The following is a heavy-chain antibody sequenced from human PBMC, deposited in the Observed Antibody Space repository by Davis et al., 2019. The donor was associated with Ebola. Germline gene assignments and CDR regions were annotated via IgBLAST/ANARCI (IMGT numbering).Heavy chain of an antibody. CDR1: GFTFSSYA. D-gene: IGHD5-12*01. Sequence: GGSLRLSCAASGFTFSSYAMSWVRQAPGKGLEWVSYISNSGSTIYYADSVKGRFTISRDNAKNSLYLQMNSLRAEDTAVYYCARDSWLRLGFDLWGRGTLVTVSS. V-gene: IGHV3-48*04. CDR2: ISNSGSTI. CDR3: ARDSWLRLGFDL. J-gene: IGHJ2*01.